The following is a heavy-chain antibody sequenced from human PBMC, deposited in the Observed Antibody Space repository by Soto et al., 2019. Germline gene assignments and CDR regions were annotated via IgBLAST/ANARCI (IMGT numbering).Heavy chain of an antibody. CDR3: ARGSFDSICYYNFDY. CDR2: IWFYGRTT. CDR1: GFSFSSYA. V-gene: IGHV3-33*01. D-gene: IGHD3-22*01. J-gene: IGHJ4*02. Sequence: SLRLPWAASGFSFSSYAMHWVRQAPGKGLEWVAVIWFYGRTTFYWDSVKGRFTISRDNSNDTLYLQLSSLRGDDTAGYYCARGSFDSICYYNFDYLRKGTLGAVST.